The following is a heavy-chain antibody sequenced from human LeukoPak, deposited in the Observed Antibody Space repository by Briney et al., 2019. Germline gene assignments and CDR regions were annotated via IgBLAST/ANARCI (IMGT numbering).Heavy chain of an antibody. CDR3: ARGKTGTTSAFDI. V-gene: IGHV4-59*01. CDR2: IYYSGST. D-gene: IGHD1-1*01. J-gene: IGHJ3*02. Sequence: PSETLSLTCTVSGGSISSYYWSWIRQPPREGLEWIGYIYYSGSTNYNPSLKSRVTISVDTSKNQFSLKLSSVTAADTAVYYCARGKTGTTSAFDIWGQGTMVTVSS. CDR1: GGSISSYY.